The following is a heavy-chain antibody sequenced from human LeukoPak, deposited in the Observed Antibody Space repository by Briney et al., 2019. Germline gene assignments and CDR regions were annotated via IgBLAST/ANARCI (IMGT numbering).Heavy chain of an antibody. CDR1: GFTFSSYS. J-gene: IGHJ4*02. CDR3: ARRDYDSSGYYSDHFDS. CDR2: ISSSSSTI. Sequence: PGGSLRLSCAASGFTFSSYSMNWVRQAPGRGLEWVSYISSSSSTIYYADSVKGRFTISRDNAKNSLYLQMNSLRAEDTAVYYCARRDYDSSGYYSDHFDSWGRGTLVTVSS. D-gene: IGHD3-22*01. V-gene: IGHV3-48*01.